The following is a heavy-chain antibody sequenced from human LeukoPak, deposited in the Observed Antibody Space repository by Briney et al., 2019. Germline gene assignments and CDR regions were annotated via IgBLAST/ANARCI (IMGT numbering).Heavy chain of an antibody. Sequence: PGGSLRLSCAASGFTFSSYAMHWVRQAPGKGLEWVAVISYDGSNKYYADSVRGRFTISRDNSKNTLFLQMNSLRAEDTAEYYCARGDDYGGAWYYFDYWGQGTLVTVSS. D-gene: IGHD4-23*01. V-gene: IGHV3-30*14. CDR3: ARGDDYGGAWYYFDY. J-gene: IGHJ4*02. CDR2: ISYDGSNK. CDR1: GFTFSSYA.